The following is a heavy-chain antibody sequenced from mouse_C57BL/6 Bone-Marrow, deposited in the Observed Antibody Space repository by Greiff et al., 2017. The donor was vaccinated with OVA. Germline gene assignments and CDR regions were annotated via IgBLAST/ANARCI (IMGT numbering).Heavy chain of an antibody. J-gene: IGHJ1*03. CDR2: IYPRSGNT. CDR3: ARENYYYGSSYGKYFDV. V-gene: IGHV1-81*01. CDR1: GYTFTSYG. Sequence: VQLQQSGAELARPGASVKLSCKASGYTFTSYGISWVKQRTGQGLEWIGEIYPRSGNTYYNEKFKGKATLTADKSSSTAYMELRSLTSEDSAVYFCARENYYYGSSYGKYFDVWGTGTTVTVSS. D-gene: IGHD1-1*01.